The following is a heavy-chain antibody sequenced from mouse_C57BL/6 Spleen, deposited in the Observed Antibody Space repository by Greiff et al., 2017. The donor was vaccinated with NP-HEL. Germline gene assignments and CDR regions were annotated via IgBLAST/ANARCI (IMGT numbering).Heavy chain of an antibody. CDR1: GFTFTDYY. V-gene: IGHV7-3*01. CDR3: SRYTPYDGSIGHFDY. CDR2: IRNKADGYTI. Sequence: EVQLVESGGGLVQPGGSLSLSCAASGFTFTDYYMSWVRQPPGKALEWLGFIRNKADGYTIEYSVSVKGRFTIARDTSQTILYLQMNALRAEDSATSYCSRYTPYDGSIGHFDYWGQGTTLTVSS. J-gene: IGHJ2*01. D-gene: IGHD1-1*01.